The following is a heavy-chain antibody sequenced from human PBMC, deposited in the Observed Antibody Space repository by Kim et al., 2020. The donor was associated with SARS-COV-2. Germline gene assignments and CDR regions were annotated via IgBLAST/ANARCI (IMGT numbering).Heavy chain of an antibody. V-gene: IGHV3-11*01. J-gene: IGHJ4*02. D-gene: IGHD5-18*01. Sequence: TYSADSGKGRFTVSRDNAKNSLYRQMNNLRAEDTAIYYCARDPDTSSKVDYWGQGTLVIVSS. CDR3: ARDPDTSSKVDY. CDR2: T.